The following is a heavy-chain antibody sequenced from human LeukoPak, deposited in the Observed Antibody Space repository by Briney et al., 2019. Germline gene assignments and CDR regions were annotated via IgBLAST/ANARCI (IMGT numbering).Heavy chain of an antibody. CDR3: ALSDSSGYYGDY. J-gene: IGHJ4*02. V-gene: IGHV1-3*01. D-gene: IGHD3-22*01. CDR1: GYTFTSYA. CDR2: INAGNGNT. Sequence: ASVKVSCKASGYTFTSYAMHWVRQAPGQRLEWMGWINAGNGNTKYSQKFQGRVTITADESTSTAYMELSSLRSEDTAVYYCALSDSSGYYGDYWGQGTLVTVSS.